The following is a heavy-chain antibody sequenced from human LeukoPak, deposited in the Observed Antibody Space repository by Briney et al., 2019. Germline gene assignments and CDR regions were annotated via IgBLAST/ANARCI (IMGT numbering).Heavy chain of an antibody. CDR1: GFTFSSYW. V-gene: IGHV3-7*01. CDR2: IKEDGSEK. Sequence: GGSLRLSCAASGFTFSSYWMSWVRQAPGKGLEWVANIKEDGSEKYYVASVKGRFTISRDNAKNSLYLQMNSLRAEDTAAYYCAREERLRFLEWLSYFDYWGQGTLVTVSS. D-gene: IGHD3-3*01. J-gene: IGHJ4*02. CDR3: AREERLRFLEWLSYFDY.